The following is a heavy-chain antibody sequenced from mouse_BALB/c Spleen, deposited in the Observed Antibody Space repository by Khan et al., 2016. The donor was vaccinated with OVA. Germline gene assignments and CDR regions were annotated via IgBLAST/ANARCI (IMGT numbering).Heavy chain of an antibody. J-gene: IGHJ4*01. Sequence: QVQLKESGPGLVAPSQSLSITCTVSGFSLTGYGVNWVRQPPGKGLEWLGMIWGDGSTDYNSAIKSRLSISKDNSKSQVFLTMNSLQTDETTRYYCDRAYYDYCGRAKDNWGQGTSVTVSS. V-gene: IGHV2-6-7*01. CDR3: DRAYYDYCGRAKDN. CDR2: IWGDGST. D-gene: IGHD2-4*01. CDR1: GFSLTGYG.